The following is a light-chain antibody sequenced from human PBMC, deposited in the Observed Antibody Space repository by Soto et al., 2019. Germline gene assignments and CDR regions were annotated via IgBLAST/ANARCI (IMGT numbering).Light chain of an antibody. CDR3: KQYGSPPLT. V-gene: IGKV3-20*01. Sequence: ETVLTHSSAPLSFPPREIATLSCRASQSVSSNLAWYQQKPGQAPRLIIYGAFSRATGVPDRFSGSVSGTDFTLTISSLEAEDFVVYYCKQYGSPPLTLGGGTKV. J-gene: IGKJ4*01. CDR1: QSVSSN. CDR2: GAF.